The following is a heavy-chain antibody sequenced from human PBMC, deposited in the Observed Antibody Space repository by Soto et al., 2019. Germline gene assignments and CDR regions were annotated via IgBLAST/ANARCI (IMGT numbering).Heavy chain of an antibody. CDR1: GYTFTGYD. V-gene: IGHV1-8*01. CDR3: AGEKVGTTGIDF. CDR2: MNPNSGNT. D-gene: IGHD1-26*01. J-gene: IGHJ4*02. Sequence: QAQLVQSGAEVKKPGASVKVSCKASGYTFTGYDINWVRPATGQGPEWMGWMNPNSGNTGYAQNFQGRVTMTRDNSITTAYMELTSLRDDDSAVYYCAGEKVGTTGIDFWGQGTLVTVSS.